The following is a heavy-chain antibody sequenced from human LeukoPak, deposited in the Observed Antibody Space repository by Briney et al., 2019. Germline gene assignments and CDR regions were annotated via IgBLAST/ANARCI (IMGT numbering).Heavy chain of an antibody. CDR1: GFTFSSYT. J-gene: IGHJ4*02. V-gene: IGHV3-23*01. D-gene: IGHD7-27*01. CDR2: ITTSDGNT. Sequence: GGSLRLSCAASGFTFSSYTMSWVRQAPGKGLEWVSTITTSDGNTYYADSVKGRFTVSRDNSKNTLFLRMNSLRAEDTAVYYCAKDGGLWVSAHWGDSWGRGTLVTVSS. CDR3: AKDGGLWVSAHWGDS.